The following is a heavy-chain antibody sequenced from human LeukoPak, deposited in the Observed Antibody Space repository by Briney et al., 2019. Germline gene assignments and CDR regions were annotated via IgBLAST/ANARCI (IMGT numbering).Heavy chain of an antibody. CDR2: INQDGSEE. CDR3: VRDGGVSGYDLLDY. V-gene: IGHV3-7*01. J-gene: IGHJ4*02. CDR1: GFTFSNYW. Sequence: GGSLRLSCAASGFTFSNYWMTWVRQAPGKGLEGVAHINQDGSEEHYMDSVKARFTISRDNAKNSLSLQMNSLRAEDTAVYYCVRDGGVSGYDLLDYWGQGTLVTVSS. D-gene: IGHD5-12*01.